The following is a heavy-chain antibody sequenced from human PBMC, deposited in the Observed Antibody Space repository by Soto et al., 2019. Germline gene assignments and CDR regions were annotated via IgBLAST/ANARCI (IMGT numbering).Heavy chain of an antibody. D-gene: IGHD3-16*01. CDR2: INHSGST. V-gene: IGHV4-34*01. Sequence: SETLSLTCAVYGGSFSGYYWSWIRQPPGKGLEWIGEINHSGSTNYNPSLKSRVTISVDTSKNQFSLKLSSVTAADTAVYYCAIYDYVGPFYFDYWGQGTLVTVSS. J-gene: IGHJ4*02. CDR1: GGSFSGYY. CDR3: AIYDYVGPFYFDY.